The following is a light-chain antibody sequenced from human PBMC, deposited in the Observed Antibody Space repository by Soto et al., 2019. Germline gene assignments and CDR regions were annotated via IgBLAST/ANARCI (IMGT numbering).Light chain of an antibody. CDR2: DVS. Sequence: QSALTQPASVSGSPGQSITISCTGTSSGVGGYNYVSWYQHHPGKAPKLMIYDVSNRPSGVSNRFSGSKSGNTASLTISGLQAEDEADYYCSSYTTSSTLVVFGGGTKLTVL. V-gene: IGLV2-14*03. CDR1: SSGVGGYNY. CDR3: SSYTTSSTLVV. J-gene: IGLJ2*01.